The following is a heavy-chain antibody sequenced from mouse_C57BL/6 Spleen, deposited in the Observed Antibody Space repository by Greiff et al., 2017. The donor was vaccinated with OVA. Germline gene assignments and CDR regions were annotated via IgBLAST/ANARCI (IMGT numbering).Heavy chain of an antibody. V-gene: IGHV1-50*01. CDR1: GYTFTSYW. J-gene: IGHJ2*01. Sequence: QVQLQQPGAELVKPGASVKLSCKASGYTFTSYWMQWVKQRPGQGLEWIGEIDPSDSYTNYNQKFKGKATLTVDTSSSTAYMQLSSLTSEDSAVYYCARSRVTTVYFDYWGQGTTLTVSS. CDR2: IDPSDSYT. D-gene: IGHD2-2*01. CDR3: ARSRVTTVYFDY.